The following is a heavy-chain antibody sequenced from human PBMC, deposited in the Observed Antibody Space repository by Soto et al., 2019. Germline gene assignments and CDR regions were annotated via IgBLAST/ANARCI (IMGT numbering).Heavy chain of an antibody. J-gene: IGHJ6*02. Sequence: PGGSLRLSCAASGFAFSSYTMNWVRQAPGKGLEWVSSISSTSDYIYYADSLKGRFTISRDNAKNSLYLQMNSLRAGDTAVYYCARALYYYSGMTVWGQGXTVTVYS. CDR2: ISSTSDYI. CDR3: ARALYYYSGMTV. CDR1: GFAFSSYT. V-gene: IGHV3-21*01.